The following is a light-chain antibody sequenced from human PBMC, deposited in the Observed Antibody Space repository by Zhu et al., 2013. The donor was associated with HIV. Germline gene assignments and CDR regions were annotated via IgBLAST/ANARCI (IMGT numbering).Light chain of an antibody. J-gene: IGKJ1*01. CDR2: KAS. CDR3: LQHNTYPRT. V-gene: IGKV1-5*03. Sequence: DIQMSQSPSTLSASVGDRVTITCRASQSIGRWLAWYQQRPGKAPKLLIYKASTLESGVPSRFSGSGSGTEFTLTISSLQPEDFATYYCLQHNTYPRTFGQGTKVDIK. CDR1: QSIGRW.